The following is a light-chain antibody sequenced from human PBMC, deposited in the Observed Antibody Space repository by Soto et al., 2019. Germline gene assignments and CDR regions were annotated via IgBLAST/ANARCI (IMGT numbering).Light chain of an antibody. Sequence: EIVLTQSPGTLSLSPGERATLSCRASQSVSSSYLAWYQQKPGQAPRLLIYGASSRATGIADRFSGSGSGTDFTLTISRLEPEDCAVYYCQQYGSSPLFTFGPWTKVDIK. CDR2: GAS. V-gene: IGKV3-20*01. CDR3: QQYGSSPLFT. CDR1: QSVSSSY. J-gene: IGKJ3*01.